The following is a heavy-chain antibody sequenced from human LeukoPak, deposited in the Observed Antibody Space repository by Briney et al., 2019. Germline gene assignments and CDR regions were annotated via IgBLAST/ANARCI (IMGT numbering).Heavy chain of an antibody. D-gene: IGHD2-8*01. CDR1: GGSISRDGHY. CDR2: VSSSGTT. V-gene: IGHV4-31*03. J-gene: IGHJ3*02. CDR3: AREMVRDAFDI. Sequence: SETLSLTCTVSGGSISRDGHYWSWIRQYPGKGLESIGSVSSSGTTTYNPSLKSRVTISLDTSQNQFSLNLRSLTAADTAVYYCAREMVRDAFDIWGQGTMVTVSS.